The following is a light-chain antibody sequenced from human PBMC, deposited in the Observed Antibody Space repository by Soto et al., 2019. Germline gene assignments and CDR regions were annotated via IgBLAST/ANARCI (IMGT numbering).Light chain of an antibody. CDR2: GAS. Sequence: EVVLTQSPGTLALSPGERATLTCRATQSASTNYLAWYQQKPGQAPRLLIYGASNRATGIPDRFSGSVSGTDFTLTISRLETEDFALYYCQQYDSSRPSYTFGQGTKLEI. CDR1: QSASTNY. CDR3: QQYDSSRPSYT. J-gene: IGKJ2*01. V-gene: IGKV3-20*01.